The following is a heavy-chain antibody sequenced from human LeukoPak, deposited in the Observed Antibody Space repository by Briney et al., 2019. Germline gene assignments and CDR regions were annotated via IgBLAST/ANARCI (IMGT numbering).Heavy chain of an antibody. Sequence: PSETLSLTCTVSGGSISSGGHYWSWIRQHPGQGLEWLVYIYYSGSTYYNPSLKSRVTISVDTSENQFSLNLSSVTAADTAVYYCARDSVSTGVVRAFDYWGQGTLVTVSS. CDR1: GGSISSGGHY. J-gene: IGHJ4*02. CDR2: IYYSGST. V-gene: IGHV4-31*03. D-gene: IGHD1-26*01. CDR3: ARDSVSTGVVRAFDY.